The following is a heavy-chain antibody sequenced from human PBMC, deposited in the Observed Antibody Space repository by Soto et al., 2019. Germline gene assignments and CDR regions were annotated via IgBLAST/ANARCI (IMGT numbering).Heavy chain of an antibody. D-gene: IGHD1-26*01. J-gene: IGHJ5*02. CDR3: AKREGINSGSRFFDP. CDR2: MSGSGENT. CDR1: GFTFSSCA. V-gene: IGHV3-23*01. Sequence: EVQLLESGGDLVQPGGSLRLSCAASGFTFSSCAMNWVRQAPGKGLEWVSSMSGSGENTYYADSVKGRFTISKDHSKNTVHLEMNSLRVEDTAVYYGAKREGINSGSRFFDPRGQGTLVTLS.